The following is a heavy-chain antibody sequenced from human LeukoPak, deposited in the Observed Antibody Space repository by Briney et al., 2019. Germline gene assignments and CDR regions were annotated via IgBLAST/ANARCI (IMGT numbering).Heavy chain of an antibody. CDR3: ATYYYDSSEEYFQH. Sequence: SVKVSCKASGGTFSSYAISWVRQAPGQGLEWMGRIIPIFGTANYAQKLQGRVTITADKSTSTAYMELSSLRSEDTAVYYCATYYYDSSEEYFQHWGQGTLVTVSS. V-gene: IGHV1-69*06. CDR1: GGTFSSYA. CDR2: IIPIFGTA. J-gene: IGHJ1*01. D-gene: IGHD3-22*01.